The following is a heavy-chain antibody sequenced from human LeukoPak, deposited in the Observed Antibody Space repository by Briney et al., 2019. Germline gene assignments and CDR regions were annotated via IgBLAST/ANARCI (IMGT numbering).Heavy chain of an antibody. CDR3: AKDPPMVRGVIKD. CDR2: ISWNSGSI. V-gene: IGHV3-9*01. J-gene: IGHJ4*02. Sequence: GGSLRLSCAASGFTFSSYAMSWVRQAPGKGLEWVSGISWNSGSIGYADSVKGRFTISRDNAKNSLYLQMNSLRAEDTALYYCAKDPPMVRGVIKDWGQGTLVTVSS. D-gene: IGHD3-10*01. CDR1: GFTFSSYA.